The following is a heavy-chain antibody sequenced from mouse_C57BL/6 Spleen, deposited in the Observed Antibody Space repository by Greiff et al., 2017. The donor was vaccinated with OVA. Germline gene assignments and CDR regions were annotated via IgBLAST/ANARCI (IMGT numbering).Heavy chain of an antibody. CDR1: GFSLTSYG. V-gene: IGHV2-2*01. CDR2: IWSGGST. J-gene: IGHJ2*01. CDR3: ARNRDGSSSFYYFDY. D-gene: IGHD1-1*01. Sequence: VKLQESGPGLVQPSQSLSITCTVSGFSLTSYGVHWVRQSPGKGLEWLGVIWSGGSTDYNAAFISRLSISKDNSKSQVFFKMNSLQADDTAIYYCARNRDGSSSFYYFDYWGQGTTLTVSS.